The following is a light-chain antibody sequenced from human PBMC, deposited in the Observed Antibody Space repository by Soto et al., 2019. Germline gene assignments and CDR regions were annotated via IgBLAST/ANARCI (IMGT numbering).Light chain of an antibody. CDR2: GNS. Sequence: QSVLTQPPSVSGAPGQGATISCTGSTSNIGAGYVVHWYQQLPGTAPKLLIYGNSNRPSGVPDRFSGSKSGTSASLAITGLQAEDEADYYCQSYDSSLSGVVFGGGTKLTVL. CDR1: TSNIGAGYV. V-gene: IGLV1-40*01. CDR3: QSYDSSLSGVV. J-gene: IGLJ2*01.